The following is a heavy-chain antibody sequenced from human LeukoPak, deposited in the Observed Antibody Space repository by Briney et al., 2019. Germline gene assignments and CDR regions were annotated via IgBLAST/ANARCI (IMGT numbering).Heavy chain of an antibody. J-gene: IGHJ6*02. D-gene: IGHD1-26*01. CDR2: ISGSGGST. CDR3: AKAIVGATKGRDYYYYYGMDV. CDR1: GFTFSSYA. Sequence: GGSLRLSCAASGFTFSSYAMSWVRRAPGKGLEWVSAISGSGGSTYYADSVKGRFTISRDNSKNTLYLQMNSLRAEDTAVYYCAKAIVGATKGRDYYYYYGMDVWGQGTTVTVSS. V-gene: IGHV3-23*01.